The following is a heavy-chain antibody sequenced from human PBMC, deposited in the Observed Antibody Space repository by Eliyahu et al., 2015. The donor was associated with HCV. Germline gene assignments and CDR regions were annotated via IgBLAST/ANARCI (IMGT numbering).Heavy chain of an antibody. J-gene: IGHJ4*02. CDR1: GFXVXGSY. V-gene: IGHV3-66*01. CDR2: INSVGTT. D-gene: IGHD3-10*01. Sequence: VQLVESGGGLVQPGGSLRLSCAASGFXVXGSYMTWVRQAPGKGLEWVSTINSVGTTYYADSVKGKFTISRDNSKNTVYLQMNSLRAQDTAVYYCARDSFSAGVGFGTSHYWGQGTLVTVSS. CDR3: ARDSFSAGVGFGTSHY.